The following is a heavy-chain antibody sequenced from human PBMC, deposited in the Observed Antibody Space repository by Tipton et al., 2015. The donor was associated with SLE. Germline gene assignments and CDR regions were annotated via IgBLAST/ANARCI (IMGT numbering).Heavy chain of an antibody. CDR2: IYTSGST. CDR3: ARDQSSGSAFDY. V-gene: IGHV4-4*09. Sequence: TLSLTCAVYGGSFSGYYWSWIRQPAGKGLEWIGYIYTSGSTNYNPSLKSRVTISVDTSKNQFSLKLSSVTAADTAVYYCARDQSSGSAFDYWGQGTLVTVSS. CDR1: GGSFSGYY. D-gene: IGHD6-19*01. J-gene: IGHJ4*02.